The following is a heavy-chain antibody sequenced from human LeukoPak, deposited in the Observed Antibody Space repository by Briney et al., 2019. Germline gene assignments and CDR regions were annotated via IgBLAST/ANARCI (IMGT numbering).Heavy chain of an antibody. D-gene: IGHD6-13*01. CDR3: ARDPYSSSWSYGMDV. CDR1: GFTFSNYW. V-gene: IGHV3-7*05. Sequence: GGSLRLSCTASGFTFSNYWMSWVRQTPEKGLEWLANIKHDGSEQVYVDSVKGRFTIPRDNAKNSLYLQMNSLRAEDTAVYYCARDPYSSSWSYGMDVWGQGTTVTVSS. CDR2: IKHDGSEQ. J-gene: IGHJ6*02.